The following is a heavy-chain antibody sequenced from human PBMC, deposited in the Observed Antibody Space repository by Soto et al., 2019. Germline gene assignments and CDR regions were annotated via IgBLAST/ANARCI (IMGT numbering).Heavy chain of an antibody. CDR2: IYHGGST. V-gene: IGHV4-30-2*01. CDR1: GGSISSGGYS. Sequence: SETLSLTCAVSGGSISSGGYSWSWIRKPPGKGLEWIGYIYHGGSTYYNPSLKSRVTISVDRSKNQFSLKLSSVTAADTAVYYCAREKLGHYYDSSGYALVGYGMDVWGQGTTVTVSS. CDR3: AREKLGHYYDSSGYALVGYGMDV. J-gene: IGHJ6*02. D-gene: IGHD3-22*01.